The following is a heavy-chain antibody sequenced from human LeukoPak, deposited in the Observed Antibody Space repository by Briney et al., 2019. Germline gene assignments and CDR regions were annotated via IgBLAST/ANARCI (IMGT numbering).Heavy chain of an antibody. CDR2: INHSGST. CDR3: ARGFRSSGWYAVNYFDY. CDR1: GGSFSGYY. V-gene: IGHV4-34*01. D-gene: IGHD6-19*01. J-gene: IGHJ4*02. Sequence: TSETLSLTCAVYGGSFSGYYWSWIRQPPGKGLEWIGEINHSGSTNYNPSLKSRVTISVDTSKNQFSLKLSSVTAADTAVYYCARGFRSSGWYAVNYFDYWGQGTLVTVSS.